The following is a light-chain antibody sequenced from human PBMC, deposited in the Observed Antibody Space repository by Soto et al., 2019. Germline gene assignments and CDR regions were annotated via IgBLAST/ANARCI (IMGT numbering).Light chain of an antibody. CDR1: QSLNARY. V-gene: IGKV3-20*01. J-gene: IGKJ4*01. CDR3: QQFSSYPLT. CDR2: DAS. Sequence: EIVLTQSPGTLSLSPGERATLSCRASQSLNARYLAWYQVKPGQAPRLLIYDASSRATGIPDRFSGGGSGTDFTLTISRLEPEDFAVYYCQQFSSYPLTFGGGTKVDIK.